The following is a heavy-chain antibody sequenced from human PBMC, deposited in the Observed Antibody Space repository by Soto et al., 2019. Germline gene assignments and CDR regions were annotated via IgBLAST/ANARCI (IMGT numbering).Heavy chain of an antibody. Sequence: SETLSLTCTVSGGSLSSGTYYWSWIRQPPGKGLEWIGYIYHSGSSQSNPSLKSRVTISIDTSKNQFSLELRSVTAADTAVYYCARDFLDTTVDYYFDSCGQGGMVTVSS. CDR2: IYHSGSS. CDR1: GGSLSSGTYY. D-gene: IGHD4-17*01. J-gene: IGHJ4*02. CDR3: ARDFLDTTVDYYFDS. V-gene: IGHV4-30-4*01.